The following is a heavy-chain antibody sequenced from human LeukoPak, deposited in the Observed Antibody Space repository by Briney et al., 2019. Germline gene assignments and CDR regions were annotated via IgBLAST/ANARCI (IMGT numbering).Heavy chain of an antibody. CDR3: ARPQNSGWHYFDY. V-gene: IGHV1-46*01. J-gene: IGHJ4*02. CDR1: GYTFTSYY. CDR2: INPSGGST. D-gene: IGHD5-12*01. Sequence: GASVKVSCKSSGYTFTSYYMYWVRQAPGQGLEWMGIINPSGGSTSYAQKFQGRVTMTRDTSTSTVYMELSSLRSEDTAVYYCARPQNSGWHYFDYWGQGTLVTVSS.